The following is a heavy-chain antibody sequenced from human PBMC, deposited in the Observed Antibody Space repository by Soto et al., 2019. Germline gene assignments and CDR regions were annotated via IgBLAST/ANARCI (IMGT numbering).Heavy chain of an antibody. CDR1: GFTVSTNY. CDR2: ISTGGNT. CDR3: ASPFTAKGRGACDI. Sequence: EVRLVESGGGLIQPGGSLRLSCAASGFTVSTNYMSWVRQAPGKGLEWVSVISTGGNTYYADSVKGRISISRDNSKITRYLQMNSLRGDDTAVYYCASPFTAKGRGACDIWGQGTTVTVSS. J-gene: IGHJ3*02. D-gene: IGHD3-10*01. V-gene: IGHV3-53*01.